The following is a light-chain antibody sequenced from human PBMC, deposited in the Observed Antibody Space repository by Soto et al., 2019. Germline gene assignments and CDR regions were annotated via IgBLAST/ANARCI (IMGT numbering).Light chain of an antibody. J-gene: IGKJ1*01. CDR2: AAS. CDR1: KSVGSY. V-gene: IGKV3D-15*01. Sequence: EIVLTQSPGTLSLSPGESATLSCRASKSVGSYLAWYQQKSGQAPRLLIYAASTRATGIPDRFSGSGSGTEFTLTISSLQSEDFAVYYCQQYNNWPPTFGQGTKVDIK. CDR3: QQYNNWPPT.